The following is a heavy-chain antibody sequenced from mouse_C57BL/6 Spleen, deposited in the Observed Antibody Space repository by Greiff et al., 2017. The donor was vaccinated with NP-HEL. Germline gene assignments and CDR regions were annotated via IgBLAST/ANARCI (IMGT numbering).Heavy chain of an antibody. V-gene: IGHV1-81*01. D-gene: IGHD1-1*01. CDR3: ARWDTTVVATRYFDV. CDR2: IYPRSGYT. J-gene: IGHJ1*03. Sequence: VQLQQSGAELARPGASVKLSCKASGYTFTSYGISWVKQRTGQGLEWIGEIYPRSGYTYYNEKFKGKATLTADKSSSTAYMELRSLTSEDSAVYFCARWDTTVVATRYFDVWGTGTTVTVSS. CDR1: GYTFTSYG.